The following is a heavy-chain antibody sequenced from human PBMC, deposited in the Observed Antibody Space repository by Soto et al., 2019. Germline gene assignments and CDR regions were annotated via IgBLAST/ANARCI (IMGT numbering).Heavy chain of an antibody. J-gene: IGHJ4*02. CDR1: GGSFSSYA. D-gene: IGHD3-16*02. V-gene: IGHV1-69*01. CDR2: LIVILGTT. CDR3: ARHLYDYVWGSYRH. Sequence: QVQLVQSGAEVRKPGSSVKVSCQSFGGSFSSYAFSWVRQAPGQGREWMGGLIVILGTTDYAQKFKGRVTITADESTSTVYMELRSLTSEDTAVYYCARHLYDYVWGSYRHWGQGTLVTVSS.